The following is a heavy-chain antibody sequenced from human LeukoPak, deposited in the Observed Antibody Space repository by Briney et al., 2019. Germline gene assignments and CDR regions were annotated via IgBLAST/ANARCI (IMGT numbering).Heavy chain of an antibody. D-gene: IGHD4-23*01. Sequence: ASVKVSCKASGHTFTSYYMHWVRQAPGQGLEWMGIINPSGGSTSYAQRFQGRVTMTRDTSTSTVYMELSSLRSEDTAVYYCARQDRVVTSPYYFDYWGQGTLVTVSS. V-gene: IGHV1-46*01. CDR1: GHTFTSYY. CDR3: ARQDRVVTSPYYFDY. J-gene: IGHJ4*02. CDR2: INPSGGST.